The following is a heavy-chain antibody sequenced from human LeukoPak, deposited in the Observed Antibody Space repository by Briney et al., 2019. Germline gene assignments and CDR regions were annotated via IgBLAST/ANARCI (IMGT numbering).Heavy chain of an antibody. CDR1: GFTFSGYW. J-gene: IGHJ4*02. V-gene: IGHV3-74*01. CDR3: ARDLGGGTDY. D-gene: IGHD3-16*01. CDR2: ISSDGSST. Sequence: GGSLRLSCAASGFTFSGYWMHCVRQAPGKGLVWVSHISSDGSSTSYADSVKGRFTISRDNAKNTLYLQMNSLRAEDTAVYYCARDLGGGTDYWGQGTLVTVSS.